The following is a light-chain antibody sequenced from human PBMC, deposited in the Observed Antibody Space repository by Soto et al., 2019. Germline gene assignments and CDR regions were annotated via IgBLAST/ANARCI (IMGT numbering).Light chain of an antibody. CDR3: QQSYSTPPWT. CDR2: AAS. CDR1: QSISSY. V-gene: IGKV1-39*01. Sequence: DIQMTQSPSSLSASVGDRVTITCRASQSISSYLNWYQQKPGKAPKLLIYAASSLQSGVPSRFSGSGSGTDFTLTISSLQPEDFATYYCQQSYSTPPWTFGQGTKADNK. J-gene: IGKJ1*01.